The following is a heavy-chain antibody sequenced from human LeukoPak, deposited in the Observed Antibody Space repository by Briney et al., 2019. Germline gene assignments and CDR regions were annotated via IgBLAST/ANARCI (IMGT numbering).Heavy chain of an antibody. D-gene: IGHD3-22*01. V-gene: IGHV3-30*18. CDR1: GFTFSSYG. CDR3: AKDRDSSGYYTNCFDY. J-gene: IGHJ4*02. Sequence: GGSLRLSCAASGFTFSSYGMHWVRQAPGKGLEWVAVISYDGSNKYYADSVKGRFTISRDNSKNTLYLQMNSLRAEDTAVYYCAKDRDSSGYYTNCFDYWGQGTLVTVSS. CDR2: ISYDGSNK.